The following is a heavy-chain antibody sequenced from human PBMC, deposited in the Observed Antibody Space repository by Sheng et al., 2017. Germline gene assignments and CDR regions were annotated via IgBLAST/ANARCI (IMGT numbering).Heavy chain of an antibody. CDR3: ARERGYCSSTSCNFDY. V-gene: IGHV3-21*01. J-gene: IGHJ4*02. D-gene: IGHD2-2*01. Sequence: EVQLVESGEAWSSLGRSLRLSCAASGFTFSTYTMNWVRQAPGKGLEWVSYISSSSSYRYDADSVKGRFTVSRDNAKNSLYLQMNSLRAEDTAVYYCARERGYCSSTSCNFDYWGQGTLVTVSS. CDR2: ISSSSSYR. CDR1: GFTFSTYT.